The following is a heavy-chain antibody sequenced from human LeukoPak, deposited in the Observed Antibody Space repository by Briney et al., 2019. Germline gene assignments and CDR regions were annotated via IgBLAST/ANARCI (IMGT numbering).Heavy chain of an antibody. J-gene: IGHJ4*02. D-gene: IGHD3-10*01. CDR1: GFTFSSYG. CDR3: AKDLLKGRWFGELLLHPFDY. CDR2: ISGSGGST. V-gene: IGHV3-23*01. Sequence: GGSLRLSCAASGFTFSSYGMSWVRQAPGKGLEWVSAISGSGGSTYYADSVKGRFTISRDNSKNTLYLQMNSLRAEDTAVYYCAKDLLKGRWFGELLLHPFDYWGQGTLVTVSS.